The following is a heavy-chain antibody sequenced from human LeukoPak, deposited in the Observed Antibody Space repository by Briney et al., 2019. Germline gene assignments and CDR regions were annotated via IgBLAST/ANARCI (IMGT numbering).Heavy chain of an antibody. J-gene: IGHJ4*02. V-gene: IGHV3-11*04. CDR2: ISSSGSTI. D-gene: IGHD1-26*01. Sequence: PGGSLRLSCAASGFTFSDYYMSWIRQAPGKGLEWVSYISSSGSTIYYADSVKGRFTISRDNAKNSLYLQMNSLRDEGTAVYYCARTPSGSYSRFDYWGQGTLVTVSS. CDR1: GFTFSDYY. CDR3: ARTPSGSYSRFDY.